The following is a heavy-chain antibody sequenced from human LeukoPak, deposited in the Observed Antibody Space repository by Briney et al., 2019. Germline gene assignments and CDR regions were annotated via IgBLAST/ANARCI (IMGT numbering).Heavy chain of an antibody. V-gene: IGHV4-39*07. Sequence: SETLSLTCTVSGGSISSYYWSWIRQPPGKGLEWIGSIYYSGSTYYNPSLKSRVTISVDTSKNQFSLKLSSVTAADTAVYYCARGNLYYFDYWGQGTLVTVSS. J-gene: IGHJ4*02. CDR3: ARGNLYYFDY. CDR2: IYYSGST. D-gene: IGHD1-7*01. CDR1: GGSISSYY.